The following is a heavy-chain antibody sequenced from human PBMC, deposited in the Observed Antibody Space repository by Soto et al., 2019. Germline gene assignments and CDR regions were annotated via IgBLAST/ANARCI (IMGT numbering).Heavy chain of an antibody. CDR3: ARHFPLRFLELFSYPADYYYGMDV. Sequence: GESLKISYKGSGYSFTSYWISWVRQMPGKGLEWMGRIDPSDSYTNYSPSFPGHVTISADKSISTAYLQWSSLKASDTAMYYCARHFPLRFLELFSYPADYYYGMDVWGQGSTVTVS. V-gene: IGHV5-10-1*01. CDR2: IDPSDSYT. J-gene: IGHJ6*02. CDR1: GYSFTSYW. D-gene: IGHD3-3*01.